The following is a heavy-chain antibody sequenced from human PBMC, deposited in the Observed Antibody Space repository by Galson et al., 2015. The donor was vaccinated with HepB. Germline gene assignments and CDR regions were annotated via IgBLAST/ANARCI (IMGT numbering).Heavy chain of an antibody. Sequence: SLRLSCAASGFTFSSYGMHWVRQAPGKGLEWVAVISYDGSNKYYADSVKGRFTISRDNSKNTLYLQMNSLRAEDTAVYYCAKDHGEREWLYFDYWGQGTLVTVSS. D-gene: IGHD3-3*01. J-gene: IGHJ4*02. CDR1: GFTFSSYG. CDR3: AKDHGEREWLYFDY. V-gene: IGHV3-30*18. CDR2: ISYDGSNK.